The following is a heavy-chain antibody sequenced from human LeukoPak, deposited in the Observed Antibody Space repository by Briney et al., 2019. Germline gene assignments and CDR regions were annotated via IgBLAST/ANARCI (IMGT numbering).Heavy chain of an antibody. V-gene: IGHV3-7*01. CDR3: ARDSPYGDYDAFDI. Sequence: GGSLRLSCAASGFTFSPYWMSWVRQAPGKGLEWVANIKEDGSEKYYVDSVKGRFTIPRDNAKNSLYLEMTSLRAEDTAVYYCARDSPYGDYDAFDIWGQGTMVTVSS. J-gene: IGHJ3*02. D-gene: IGHD4-17*01. CDR1: GFTFSPYW. CDR2: IKEDGSEK.